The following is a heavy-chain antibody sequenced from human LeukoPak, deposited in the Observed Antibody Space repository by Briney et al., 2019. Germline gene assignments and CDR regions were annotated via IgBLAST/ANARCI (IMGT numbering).Heavy chain of an antibody. V-gene: IGHV4-4*02. Sequence: SETLSLTCAVSGGSISSSNWWSWVRQPPGKGLEWIGEIYHSGSTNYNPSPKSRVTISVDKSKNQFSLKLSSVTAADTAVYYCARAESLLWFGEQYYYMDVWGKGTTVTVSS. CDR1: GGSISSSNW. J-gene: IGHJ6*03. D-gene: IGHD3-10*01. CDR2: IYHSGST. CDR3: ARAESLLWFGEQYYYMDV.